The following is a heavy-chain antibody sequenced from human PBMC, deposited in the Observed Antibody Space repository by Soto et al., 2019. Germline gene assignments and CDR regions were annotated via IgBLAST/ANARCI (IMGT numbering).Heavy chain of an antibody. CDR3: AICHHSSSWFRGNWFDP. V-gene: IGHV1-69*01. CDR1: GGTFSSYA. D-gene: IGHD6-13*01. J-gene: IGHJ5*02. Sequence: QVQLVQSGAEVKKPGSSVKVSCKASGGTFSSYAISWVRQAPGQGLEWMGGIIPIFGTANYAQKFQGRVTITADESTSTAYMELSSLRSEDTAVYYCAICHHSSSWFRGNWFDPWGQGTLVTVSS. CDR2: IIPIFGTA.